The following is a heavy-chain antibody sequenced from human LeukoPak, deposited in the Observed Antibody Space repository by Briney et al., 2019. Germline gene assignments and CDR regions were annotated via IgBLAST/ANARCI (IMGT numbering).Heavy chain of an antibody. V-gene: IGHV4-59*01. Sequence: SETLSLTCTVSGGSISSYYWSWIRQPPGKGLEWIGYIYYSGSTNYNPSLKSRVTISVDTSKNQFSLKLSSVTAADTALYYCARATYYYDSSGYYYYYYGMDVWGQGTTVTVSS. D-gene: IGHD3-22*01. CDR1: GGSISSYY. CDR2: IYYSGST. CDR3: ARATYYYDSSGYYYYYYGMDV. J-gene: IGHJ6*02.